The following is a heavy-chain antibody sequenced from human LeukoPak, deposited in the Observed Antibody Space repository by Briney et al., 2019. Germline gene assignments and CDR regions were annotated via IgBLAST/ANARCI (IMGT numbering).Heavy chain of an antibody. CDR2: INPSGGST. CDR1: GYTFTSYY. V-gene: IGHV1-46*01. CDR3: ARDYGDYFNWFDP. J-gene: IGHJ5*02. Sequence: ASVKVSXKASGYTFTSYYMHWMRQAPGQGLEWMGIINPSGGSTSYAQKFQGRVTMTRDTSTSTVYMELSSLRSEDTAVYYCARDYGDYFNWFDPWGQGTLVTVSS. D-gene: IGHD4-17*01.